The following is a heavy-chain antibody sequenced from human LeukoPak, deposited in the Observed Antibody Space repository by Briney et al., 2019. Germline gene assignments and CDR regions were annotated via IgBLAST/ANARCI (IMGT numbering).Heavy chain of an antibody. CDR2: ISDSGGST. V-gene: IGHV3-23*01. CDR1: GFTFSNYA. D-gene: IGHD3-9*01. Sequence: GGSLRLSCAASGFTFSNYAMSWVRQAPGKGLEWVSVISDSGGSTYYADSVKGRFTISRDNSKNTLYLQMNSLRAEDTAVYYCAKDRPITIHWYFDLWGRGTLVTVSS. J-gene: IGHJ2*01. CDR3: AKDRPITIHWYFDL.